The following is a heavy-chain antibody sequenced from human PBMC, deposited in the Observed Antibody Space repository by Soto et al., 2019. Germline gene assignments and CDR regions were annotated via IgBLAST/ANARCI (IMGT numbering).Heavy chain of an antibody. CDR3: TRDWDKTMEHEYYYYYYGIDV. CDR2: IRSKAYGGTT. Sequence: GGSLRRSCTASGFTFGDYAMSWVRQAPGKGLEWVGFIRSKAYGGTTEYAASVKGRFTISRDDSKSIAYLQMNSLKTEDTAVYYCTRDWDKTMEHEYYYYYYGIDVWGQGTPVTVSS. D-gene: IGHD5-18*01. V-gene: IGHV3-49*04. J-gene: IGHJ6*02. CDR1: GFTFGDYA.